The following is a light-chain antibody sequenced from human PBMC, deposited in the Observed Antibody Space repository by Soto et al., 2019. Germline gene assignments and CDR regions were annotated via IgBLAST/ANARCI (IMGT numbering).Light chain of an antibody. CDR3: QQYNNWQPWT. Sequence: EIVMTQSPATLSVSPGERATLSCRASQSVSSNLAWYQQKPGQAPRLLIYGASTRATGIPARFSGSGSGSEFNLTISSLQSDDFAVDYCQQYNNWQPWTFGQGTKVDIK. V-gene: IGKV3-15*01. CDR1: QSVSSN. J-gene: IGKJ1*01. CDR2: GAS.